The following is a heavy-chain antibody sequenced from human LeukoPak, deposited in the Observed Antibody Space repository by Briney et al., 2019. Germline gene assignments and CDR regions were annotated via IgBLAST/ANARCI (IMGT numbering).Heavy chain of an antibody. J-gene: IGHJ4*02. CDR3: ARGSGYCSGTSCYVDY. CDR2: ISSSSSYI. V-gene: IGHV3-21*01. D-gene: IGHD2-2*01. CDR1: GFTFSSYS. Sequence: NPGGSLRLSCAASGFTFSSYSMNWVRQAPGKGLEWVSSISSSSSYIYYADSVKGRLTISRDNARNSLYLQMNSLRAEDTAVYYCARGSGYCSGTSCYVDYWGQGTLVTVSS.